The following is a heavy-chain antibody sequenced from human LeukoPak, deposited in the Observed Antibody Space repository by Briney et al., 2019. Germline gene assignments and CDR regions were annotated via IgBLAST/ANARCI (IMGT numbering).Heavy chain of an antibody. D-gene: IGHD4-23*01. J-gene: IGHJ3*02. Sequence: ASVKVSCKASGYTFTSYDINWVRQATGQGLEWMGWMNPNSGNTGYAQKFQGRVTMTRNTSISTAYMELSSLKASDTAMYYCARRRWADAFDIWGQGTMVTVSS. V-gene: IGHV1-8*01. CDR2: MNPNSGNT. CDR1: GYTFTSYD. CDR3: ARRRWADAFDI.